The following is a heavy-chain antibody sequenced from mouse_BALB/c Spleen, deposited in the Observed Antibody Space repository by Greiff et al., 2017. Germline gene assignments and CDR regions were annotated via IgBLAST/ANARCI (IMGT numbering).Heavy chain of an antibody. CDR1: GYSITSDYA. Sequence: EVQLQQSGPGLVKPSQSLSLTCTVTGYSITSDYAWNWIRQFPGNKLEWMGYISYSGSTSYNPSLKSRISITRDTSKNQFFLQLNSVTTEDTATYYCASYYGSSLFDYWGQGTTLTVSS. D-gene: IGHD1-1*01. CDR2: ISYSGST. J-gene: IGHJ2*01. V-gene: IGHV3-2*02. CDR3: ASYYGSSLFDY.